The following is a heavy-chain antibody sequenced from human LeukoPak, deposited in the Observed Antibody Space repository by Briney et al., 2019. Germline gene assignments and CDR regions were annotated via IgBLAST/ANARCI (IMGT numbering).Heavy chain of an antibody. J-gene: IGHJ3*02. CDR1: GFTFSSSA. CDR3: AKYTGRRAFDM. D-gene: IGHD7-27*01. CDR2: ISNNGGYT. V-gene: IGHV3-23*01. Sequence: GGSLRLSCAASGFTFSSSAMSWVRQAPGKGLEWVSAISNNGGYTYYADSVQGRFTISRDNSKSTLCLQMNSLRAEDTAVYYCAKYTGRRAFDMWGQGTMVTVSS.